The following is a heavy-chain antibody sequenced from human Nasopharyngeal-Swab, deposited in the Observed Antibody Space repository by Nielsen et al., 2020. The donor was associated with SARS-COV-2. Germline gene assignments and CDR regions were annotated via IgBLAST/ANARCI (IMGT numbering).Heavy chain of an antibody. CDR1: GFTFSSYA. V-gene: IGHV3-23*01. CDR2: ISGSGGST. D-gene: IGHD3-22*01. J-gene: IGHJ4*02. CDR3: ARANTYYFQSGGSSHFDY. Sequence: GESLKISCAASGFTFSSYAMNWVRQAPGKGLEWVSAISGSGGSTYYADSMKGRITISRDNSKNTLYLQMNSLRAGDTAVYYCARANTYYFQSGGSSHFDYWGQGTLVTVSS.